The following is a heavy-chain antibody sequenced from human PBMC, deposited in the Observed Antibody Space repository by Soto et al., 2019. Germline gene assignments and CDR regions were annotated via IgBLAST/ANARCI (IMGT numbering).Heavy chain of an antibody. CDR1: GGSISSGGYS. V-gene: IGHV4-30-2*01. J-gene: IGHJ4*02. D-gene: IGHD6-13*01. CDR3: ASGQQLVRNY. Sequence: QLQLQESGSGLVKPSQTLSLTCAVSGGSISSGGYSWSWIRQPPGKGLEWVGYIYPSGSSYYNPALKTRVTISVDRAKNQFTLKLSSVTAADKAVYYCASGQQLVRNYWGQGTLVTVSS. CDR2: IYPSGSS.